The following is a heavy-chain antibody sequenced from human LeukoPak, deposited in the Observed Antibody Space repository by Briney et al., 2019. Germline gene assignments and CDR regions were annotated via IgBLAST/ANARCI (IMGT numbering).Heavy chain of an antibody. V-gene: IGHV4-34*01. CDR2: INHSGST. J-gene: IGHJ3*02. CDR1: GGSFSGYY. Sequence: PSETLSLTCAVYGGSFSGYYWSWIRQPPGKGLEWIGEINHSGSTNYNPFLKSRVTISVDTSKNQFSLKLSSVTAADTAVYYCARVLSQYDAFDIWGQGTMVTVSS. CDR3: ARVLSQYDAFDI.